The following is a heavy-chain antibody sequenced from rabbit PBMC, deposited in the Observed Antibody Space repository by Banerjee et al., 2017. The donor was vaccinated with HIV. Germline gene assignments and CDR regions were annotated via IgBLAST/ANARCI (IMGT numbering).Heavy chain of an antibody. Sequence: QEHLVESRGGLVQPGESLTLSCKASGFTLSSSYWMYWVRQAPGKGLEWIGCISTGDGSTYYASWVNGRFTISSHNAQNTVDLQMTSLTAADTATYFCARSVSTYTYGMDLWGQGTLVTVS. J-gene: IGHJ6*01. D-gene: IGHD8-1*01. CDR2: ISTGDGST. CDR1: GFTLSSSYW. CDR3: ARSVSTYTYGMDL. V-gene: IGHV1S47*01.